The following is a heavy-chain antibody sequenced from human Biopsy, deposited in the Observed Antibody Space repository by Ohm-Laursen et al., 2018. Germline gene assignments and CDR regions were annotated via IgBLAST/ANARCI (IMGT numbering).Heavy chain of an antibody. Sequence: SETLSLTWCVSGGSISSRNHYWGWLRQPPGKGLEWIGHVYYSGSTFYNSSPESRVTVSVDTSKNQFHLRLTSMSASDTAVYYCARHSLDDFWSGAHYYFDYWGLGTLVTVSS. D-gene: IGHD3-3*01. CDR2: VYYSGST. CDR3: ARHSLDDFWSGAHYYFDY. V-gene: IGHV4-39*01. J-gene: IGHJ4*02. CDR1: GGSISSRNHY.